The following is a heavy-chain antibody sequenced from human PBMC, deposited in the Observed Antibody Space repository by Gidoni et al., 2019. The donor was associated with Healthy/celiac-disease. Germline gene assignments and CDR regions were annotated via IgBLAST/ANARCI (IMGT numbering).Heavy chain of an antibody. Sequence: QVQLVESGGGLVKPGGSLRLSCAASRFTFSDYYMSWIRQAPGKGLEWVSYISSSSSYTNYADSVKGRFTISRDNAKNSLYLQMNSLRAEDTAVYYCARGRITIFGVVIPPFDYWGQGTLVTVSS. CDR1: RFTFSDYY. J-gene: IGHJ4*02. D-gene: IGHD3-3*01. CDR3: ARGRITIFGVVIPPFDY. V-gene: IGHV3-11*06. CDR2: ISSSSSYT.